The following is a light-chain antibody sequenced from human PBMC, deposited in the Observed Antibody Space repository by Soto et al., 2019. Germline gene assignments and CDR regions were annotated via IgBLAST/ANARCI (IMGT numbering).Light chain of an antibody. CDR2: CTS. V-gene: IGKV1-6*01. CDR1: QDIRND. CDR3: LQDYNYPYT. Sequence: AIQMTQSPSSLAVSVGDRVTITCRASQDIRNDLGWSQQKPGKAPKLLIYCTSNLQSGVPSRFSGSGSGTDFPLTISSLQPEDFATYYCLQDYNYPYTFGHGTQLEIK. J-gene: IGKJ2*01.